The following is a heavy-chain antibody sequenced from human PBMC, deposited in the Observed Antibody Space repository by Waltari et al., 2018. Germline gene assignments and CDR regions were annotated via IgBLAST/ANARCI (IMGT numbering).Heavy chain of an antibody. D-gene: IGHD2-2*01. CDR3: ARSTSQTGLSASAMDS. J-gene: IGHJ4*02. V-gene: IGHV3-30-3*01. CDR1: GFTFESHA. CDR2: ISFDGSDT. Sequence: QVQLVESGGGVVQPGRSLRLSCEASGFTFESHAMHWVRQAPGKGLEWVACISFDGSDTFYADAGKGRFTVSRENSKNTLYLQMNSLRREDTGIYYCARSTSQTGLSASAMDSWGQGTLVTVSS.